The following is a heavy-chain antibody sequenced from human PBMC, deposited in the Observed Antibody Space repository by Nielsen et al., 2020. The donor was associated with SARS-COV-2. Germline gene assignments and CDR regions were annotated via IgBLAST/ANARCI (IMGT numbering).Heavy chain of an antibody. Sequence: GESLRLSCTGSGFTFSSYGMTWFRQAPGKGLEWVANIKHDGSEKYYVDSVKGRFTISRDNAKSSLSLQMNGLTAEDTAVYYCARVAFWSGYDYWGQGALVTVSS. CDR1: GFTFSSYG. CDR2: IKHDGSEK. D-gene: IGHD3-3*01. V-gene: IGHV3-7*01. CDR3: ARVAFWSGYDY. J-gene: IGHJ4*02.